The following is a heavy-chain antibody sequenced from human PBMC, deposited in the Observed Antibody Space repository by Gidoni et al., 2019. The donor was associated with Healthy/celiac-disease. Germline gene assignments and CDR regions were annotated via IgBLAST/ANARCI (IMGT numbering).Heavy chain of an antibody. CDR2: ISGSGGST. D-gene: IGHD3-10*01. CDR1: GFTFSSYA. Sequence: GLVQPGGSLRLSCAASGFTFSSYAMSWVRQAPGKGLEWVSAISGSGGSTYYADSVKGRFTISRDNSKNTLYLQMNSLRAEDTAVYYCAKAPRGVVQYYYYGMDVWGQGTTVTVSS. CDR3: AKAPRGVVQYYYYGMDV. V-gene: IGHV3-23*01. J-gene: IGHJ6*02.